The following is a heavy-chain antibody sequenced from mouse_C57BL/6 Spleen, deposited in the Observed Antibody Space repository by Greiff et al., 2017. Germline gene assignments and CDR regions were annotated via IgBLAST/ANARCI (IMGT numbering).Heavy chain of an antibody. Sequence: EVMLVESEGGLVQPGSSMKLSCTASGFTFSDYYMAWVRQVPEKGLEWVANINYDGSSTYYLDSLKSRFIISRDNAKNILYLQMSSLKSEDTATYYCARDSSSMDYWGQGTSVTVSS. V-gene: IGHV5-16*01. CDR2: INYDGSST. CDR1: GFTFSDYY. J-gene: IGHJ4*01. D-gene: IGHD1-3*01. CDR3: ARDSSSMDY.